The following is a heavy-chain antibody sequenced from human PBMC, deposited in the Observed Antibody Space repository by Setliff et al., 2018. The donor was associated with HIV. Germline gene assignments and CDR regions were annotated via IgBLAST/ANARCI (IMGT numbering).Heavy chain of an antibody. CDR2: INPKSGGT. CDR3: AKFPVFKWFGERQGWFDL. D-gene: IGHD3-10*01. Sequence: ASVKVSCKASGYTFNDNYIHWVRQAPGQGLEWMGRINPKSGGTSYAQKLQDRVTMTRDTSTSTAYMELTSMRFDDTAVYYCAKFPVFKWFGERQGWFDLWGQGTLVTVSS. J-gene: IGHJ5*02. V-gene: IGHV1-2*06. CDR1: GYTFNDNY.